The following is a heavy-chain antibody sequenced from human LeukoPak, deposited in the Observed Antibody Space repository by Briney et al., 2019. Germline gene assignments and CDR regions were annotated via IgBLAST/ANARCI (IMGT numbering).Heavy chain of an antibody. CDR3: ARVTGTNTYRGYMDV. CDR2: ISSSGSTI. Sequence: PGGSLRLSRAASGFTFSSYGMSWVRQAPGKGLEWVSYISSSGSTIYYADSVKGRFTISRDNAKNSLYLQMNSLRAEDTALYYCARVTGTNTYRGYMDVWGKGTTVTVSS. J-gene: IGHJ6*03. V-gene: IGHV3-48*04. D-gene: IGHD1-20*01. CDR1: GFTFSSYG.